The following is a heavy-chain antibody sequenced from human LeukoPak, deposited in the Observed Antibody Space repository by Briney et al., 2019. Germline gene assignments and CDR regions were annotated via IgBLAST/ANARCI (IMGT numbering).Heavy chain of an antibody. J-gene: IGHJ4*02. CDR1: GGSISSGDYY. V-gene: IGHV4-30-4*08. Sequence: PSETLSLTCTVSGGSISSGDYYWSWIRQPPGKGLEWIGCIYYSGSTYYNPSLKSRVTISVDTSKNQFSLKLSSVTAADTAVYYCARAGRAAAGTGDYWGQGTLVTVSS. CDR2: IYYSGST. D-gene: IGHD6-13*01. CDR3: ARAGRAAAGTGDY.